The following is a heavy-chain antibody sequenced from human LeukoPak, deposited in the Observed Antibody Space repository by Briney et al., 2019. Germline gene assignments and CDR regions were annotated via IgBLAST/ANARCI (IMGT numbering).Heavy chain of an antibody. D-gene: IGHD1-26*01. CDR2: INSDGSST. Sequence: GGSLRLSCAASGFTFSSYWTHWVRQAPGKGLVWVSRINSDGSSTSYADSVKGRFTIPRDNAKNTLYLQMNSLRAEDTAVYYCASPGATDAFDIWGQGTMVTVSS. J-gene: IGHJ3*02. CDR1: GFTFSSYW. V-gene: IGHV3-74*01. CDR3: ASPGATDAFDI.